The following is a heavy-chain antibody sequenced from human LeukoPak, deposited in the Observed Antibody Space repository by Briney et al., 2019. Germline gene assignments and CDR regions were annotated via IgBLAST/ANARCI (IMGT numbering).Heavy chain of an antibody. J-gene: IGHJ4*02. CDR3: AKGKNTGSYLSHVDY. D-gene: IGHD3-10*01. V-gene: IGHV3-43*01. CDR1: GFTFDDYT. Sequence: GGSLRLSCAASGFTFDDYTMHWVRQAPGKGLEWVSLITWDGGSTYYADSVKGRFTISRDNSKNSLYLRVNSLRTEDTALYYCAKGKNTGSYLSHVDYWGQGTLVTVSS. CDR2: ITWDGGST.